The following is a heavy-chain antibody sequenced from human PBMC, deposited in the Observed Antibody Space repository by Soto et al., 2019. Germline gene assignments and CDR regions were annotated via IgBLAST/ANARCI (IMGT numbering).Heavy chain of an antibody. J-gene: IGHJ6*02. D-gene: IGHD4-4*01. V-gene: IGHV1-8*01. CDR1: GYTFTSYD. CDR3: AQTVTTGYYYGMDV. Sequence: QVQLVQSGAEVKKPGASVKVSCKASGYTFTSYDINWVRQATGQGLEWMGWMNPNSGNIGYAQKFQGRVTMTRNTSISTAYMELSSLRSEDTAVYYCAQTVTTGYYYGMDVWGQGTTVTVSS. CDR2: MNPNSGNI.